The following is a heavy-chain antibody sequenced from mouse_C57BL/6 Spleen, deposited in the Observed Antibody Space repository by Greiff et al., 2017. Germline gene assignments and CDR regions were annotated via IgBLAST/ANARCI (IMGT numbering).Heavy chain of an antibody. CDR3: SYNDGSSPYWYFDV. V-gene: IGHV1-69*01. J-gene: IGHJ1*03. D-gene: IGHD1-1*01. Sequence: VPLQQPGAELVMPGASVKLSCKASGYTFTSYWLHWVKPRPGQGLEWIGEIDPSDSYTNYNQKFKGKSTLNVDKSSSTAYMQLSSLTSEDSSVYYCSYNDGSSPYWYFDVWGTGTTVTVSS. CDR1: GYTFTSYW. CDR2: IDPSDSYT.